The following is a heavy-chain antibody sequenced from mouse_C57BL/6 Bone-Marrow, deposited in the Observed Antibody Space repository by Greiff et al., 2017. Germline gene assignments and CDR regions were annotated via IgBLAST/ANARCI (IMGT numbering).Heavy chain of an antibody. V-gene: IGHV10-1*01. CDR1: GFSFNTYA. D-gene: IGHD1-1*01. CDR3: VRQTTVVFDY. J-gene: IGHJ2*01. CDR2: IRSKSNNYAT. Sequence: EVMLVESGGGLVQPKGSLKLSCAASGFSFNTYAMNWVRQAPGKGLEWVARIRSKSNNYATYYADSEKDRFTISRDDSESMLYLQMNNLKTEDTAMYYCVRQTTVVFDYWGQGTTLTVSS.